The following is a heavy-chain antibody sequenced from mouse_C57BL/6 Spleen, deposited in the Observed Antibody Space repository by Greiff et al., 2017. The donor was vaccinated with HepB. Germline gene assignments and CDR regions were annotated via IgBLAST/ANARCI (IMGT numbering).Heavy chain of an antibody. V-gene: IGHV1-26*01. D-gene: IGHD2-10*02. CDR3: ASLVNMDY. Sequence: EVQLQQSGPELVKPGASVKISCKASGYTFTDYYMNWVKQSHGKSLEWIGDINPNNGGTSYNQKFKGKATLTVDKSSSTAYMELRSLTSEDSAVYYCASLVNMDYWGQGTSVTVSS. J-gene: IGHJ4*01. CDR1: GYTFTDYY. CDR2: INPNNGGT.